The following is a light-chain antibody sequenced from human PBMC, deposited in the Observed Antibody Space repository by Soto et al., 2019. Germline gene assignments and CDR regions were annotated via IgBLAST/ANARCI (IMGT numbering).Light chain of an antibody. CDR2: DAS. V-gene: IGKV3-11*01. CDR1: QSVSRY. Sequence: IVLTQSPATLSLSPGERATLSCRTSQSVSRYLAWYQQKPGQAPSLLIYDASNRATGIPTMYSGSGSGTDLTLTISSLDPEDFAGYYCQQRSNWPLYTFGQRTKVDIK. CDR3: QQRSNWPLYT. J-gene: IGKJ2*01.